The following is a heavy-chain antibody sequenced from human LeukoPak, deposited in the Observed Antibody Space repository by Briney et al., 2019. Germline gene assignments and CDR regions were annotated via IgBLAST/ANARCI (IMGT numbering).Heavy chain of an antibody. CDR1: GYTFTSYG. J-gene: IGHJ4*02. CDR3: ASELQKLSSGWYKDY. CDR2: ISAYNGNT. Sequence: GASVKVSCKASGYTFTSYGISWVRQAPGQGLEWMGWISAYNGNTNYAQKLQGRVAMTTDKSTSTAYMELSSLRSEDTAVYYCASELQKLSSGWYKDYWGQGTLVTVSS. D-gene: IGHD6-19*01. V-gene: IGHV1-18*01.